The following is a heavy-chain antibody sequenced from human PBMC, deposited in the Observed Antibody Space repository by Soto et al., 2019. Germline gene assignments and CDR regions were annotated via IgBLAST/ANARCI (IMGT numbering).Heavy chain of an antibody. Sequence: QVQLVQSGAEVKRPGASVKVSCKVSGYTLSESSMHWVRQAPGKGLEWMGSFDPEEDETIYAQKFEGRVTLTEDTSTDTAYMDLSSLRSDESAVDYGVPDLVGGYYDYWVQGTLVTVSS. J-gene: IGHJ4*02. CDR2: FDPEEDET. CDR3: VPDLVGGYYDY. CDR1: GYTLSESS. V-gene: IGHV1-24*01. D-gene: IGHD3-16*02.